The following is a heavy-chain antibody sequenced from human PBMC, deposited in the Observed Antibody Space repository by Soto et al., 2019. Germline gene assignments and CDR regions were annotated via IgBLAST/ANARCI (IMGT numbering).Heavy chain of an antibody. J-gene: IGHJ4*02. V-gene: IGHV1-2*04. D-gene: IGHD2-15*01. CDR2: INPNSGGT. CDR3: ARGDIVVVVAARPFDY. CDR1: GHTFTGYY. Sequence: ASVKVSCKASGHTFTGYYMHWVRQAPGQGIEWMGWINPNSGGTNYAQKFQGWVTITRDTSISTAYMELSRLRSDDTAVYYCARGDIVVVVAARPFDYWGQGTLVTVSS.